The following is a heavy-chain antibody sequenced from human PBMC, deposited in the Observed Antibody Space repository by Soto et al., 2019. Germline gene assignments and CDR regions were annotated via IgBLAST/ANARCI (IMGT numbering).Heavy chain of an antibody. D-gene: IGHD1-1*01. CDR2: INAGNGNT. CDR3: ASGEVRYNWNDHFDY. Sequence: GASAKVSCKASGYTLKSYAMHWALQAPGQRLEWMGWINAGNGNTKYSQKFQGRVTITRDTSASTAYMELSSLRSEDTAVYYCASGEVRYNWNDHFDYWGQGPLVTSPQ. V-gene: IGHV1-3*01. CDR1: GYTLKSYA. J-gene: IGHJ4*02.